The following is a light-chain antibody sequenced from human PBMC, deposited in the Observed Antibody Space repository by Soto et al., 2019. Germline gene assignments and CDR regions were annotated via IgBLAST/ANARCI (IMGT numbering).Light chain of an antibody. CDR2: QVS. CDR3: SSYTSSNTRG. CDR1: SSDVGGYTY. J-gene: IGLJ3*02. Sequence: QSALTQPASVSGSPGQSITISCTGTSSDVGGYTYVSWYQQHPGKAPKLMIYQVSNRPSGVSNRFSGSKSGNTASLTISGLQTEDEADYYCSSYTSSNTRGFGGGTQLTVL. V-gene: IGLV2-14*01.